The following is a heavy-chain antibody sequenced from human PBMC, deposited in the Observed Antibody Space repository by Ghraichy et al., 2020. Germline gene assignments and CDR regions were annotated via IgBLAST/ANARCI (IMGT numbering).Heavy chain of an antibody. CDR1: VDSISSRSYY. J-gene: IGHJ6*02. CDR2: IYYSGTT. CDR3: ARYCSTTSCQGYYYAMDV. Sequence: SETLSLTCTVSVDSISSRSYYWGWVRQPPGKGLEWIGSIYYSGTTYYNPSLKSRVTISVDTSKNQFSLKLSSVTAADTAVYYCARYCSTTSCQGYYYAMDVWGQGTTVTVSS. V-gene: IGHV4-39*01. D-gene: IGHD2-2*01.